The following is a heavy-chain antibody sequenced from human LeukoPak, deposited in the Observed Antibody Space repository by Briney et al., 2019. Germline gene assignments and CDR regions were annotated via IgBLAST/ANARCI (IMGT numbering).Heavy chain of an antibody. Sequence: GGSLRLSCAASGFTFDDYAMHWVRQAPGKGLEWVSGISWNSGSIGYADSVKGRFTISRDNAKNSLYLQMNSLRAEDTALYYCAKDNGSGLDYWGQGTLVTVSS. J-gene: IGHJ4*02. CDR1: GFTFDDYA. V-gene: IGHV3-9*01. D-gene: IGHD6-19*01. CDR3: AKDNGSGLDY. CDR2: ISWNSGSI.